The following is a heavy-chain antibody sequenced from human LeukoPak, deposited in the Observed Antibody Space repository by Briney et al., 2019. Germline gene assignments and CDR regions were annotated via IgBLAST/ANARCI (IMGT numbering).Heavy chain of an antibody. J-gene: IGHJ4*02. CDR3: ARVRIGNGYFDY. CDR1: GGSFSGYY. CDR2: INHSGST. V-gene: IGHV4-34*01. Sequence: PSETLSLTCAVYGGSFSGYYWSWIRQPPGKGLEWIGEINHSGSTNYNPSLKSRVTISVDTSKNQFSLKLSSVTAADTAVYYYARVRIGNGYFDYWGQGTLVTVST. D-gene: IGHD2-15*01.